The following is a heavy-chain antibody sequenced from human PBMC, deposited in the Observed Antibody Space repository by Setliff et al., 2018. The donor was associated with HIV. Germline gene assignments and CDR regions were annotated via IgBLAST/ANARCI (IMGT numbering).Heavy chain of an antibody. CDR1: GYRFTSYW. J-gene: IGHJ3*02. D-gene: IGHD5-12*01. Sequence: GESLKISCKASGYRFTSYWIAWVRQMPGKGLEWMGIIYPGDSDTRYSPSFQGQVTISVDKSISTAYLQWNSLKASDTAMYYCARVGPGHRDGKIYDTFDIWGQGTLVTVSS. CDR3: ARVGPGHRDGKIYDTFDI. CDR2: IYPGDSDT. V-gene: IGHV5-51*01.